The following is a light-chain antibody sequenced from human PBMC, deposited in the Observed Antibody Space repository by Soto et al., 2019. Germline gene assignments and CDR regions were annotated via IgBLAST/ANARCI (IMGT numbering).Light chain of an antibody. CDR3: LQDYGYPRT. CDR1: QDIRDE. CDR2: AAS. Sequence: AIQMTQSPFSLSASVGDRVTITCRASQDIRDEVGWYQQKPGKAPKLLISAASNLQSGFQSRFSGSGSATDFTLTISSLQPEDFATYYCLQDYGYPRTFGQGTKVESK. J-gene: IGKJ1*01. V-gene: IGKV1-6*01.